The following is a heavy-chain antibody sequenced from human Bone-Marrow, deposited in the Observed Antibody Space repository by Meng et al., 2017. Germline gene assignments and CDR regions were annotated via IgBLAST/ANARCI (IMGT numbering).Heavy chain of an antibody. Sequence: SVKVSCKASGFTFTSSAVQWVRQARGQRLEWIGWIVVGSGNTNYAQKFQERVTITRDMSTSTAYMELSSLRSEDTAVYYCAAGGVLTFSSDYWGQGTLVTVSS. J-gene: IGHJ4*02. CDR2: IVVGSGNT. CDR3: AAGGVLTFSSDY. V-gene: IGHV1-58*01. D-gene: IGHD2/OR15-2a*01. CDR1: GFTFTSSA.